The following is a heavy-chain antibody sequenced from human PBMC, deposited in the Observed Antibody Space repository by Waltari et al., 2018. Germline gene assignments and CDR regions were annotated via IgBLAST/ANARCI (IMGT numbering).Heavy chain of an antibody. J-gene: IGHJ4*02. CDR2: ISSTSSAI. CDR3: ARKRGGNYLDY. V-gene: IGHV3-48*04. CDR1: AFSFGDYS. D-gene: IGHD1-26*01. Sequence: EVQLVESGGGLVQPGGSLRLSCAASAFSFGDYSMNWVLQAPGKGLDWISHISSTSSAIYYAASVKGRLTFSRDTDQNSLFLHMRRLRAEETAIYYCARKRGGNYLDYWGQGILVTVSS.